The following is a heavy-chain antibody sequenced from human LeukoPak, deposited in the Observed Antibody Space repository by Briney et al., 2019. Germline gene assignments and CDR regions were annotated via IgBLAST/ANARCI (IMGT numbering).Heavy chain of an antibody. V-gene: IGHV3-33*01. CDR3: ARERIVVVPAAILGWFDP. D-gene: IGHD2-2*02. J-gene: IGHJ5*02. Sequence: GRSLRLSCAASGFTFSSYGMHRVRKAPGKGLEWVAVIWYDGSNKYYADSVKGRFTISRDNSKNTLYLQTNSLRAEDTAVYYCARERIVVVPAAILGWFDPWGQGTLVTVSS. CDR1: GFTFSSYG. CDR2: IWYDGSNK.